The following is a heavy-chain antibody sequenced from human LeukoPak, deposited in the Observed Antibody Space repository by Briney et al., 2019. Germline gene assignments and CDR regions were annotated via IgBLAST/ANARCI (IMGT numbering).Heavy chain of an antibody. J-gene: IGHJ4*02. CDR2: VDPSGGST. CDR1: GYTFTGYY. V-gene: IGHV1-46*01. Sequence: GASVKVSCKASGYTFTGYYMHWVRQAPGQGLEWMGIVDPSGGSTSYAQKFQGRVTMTRDTSTSTVYMELSSLRSEDTAVYYCARVMYYYDSSSSPPANWGQGTLVTVSS. D-gene: IGHD3-22*01. CDR3: ARVMYYYDSSSSPPAN.